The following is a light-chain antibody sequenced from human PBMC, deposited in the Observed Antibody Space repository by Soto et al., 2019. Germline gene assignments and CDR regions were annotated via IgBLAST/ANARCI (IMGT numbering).Light chain of an antibody. J-gene: IGKJ1*01. Sequence: DTQMTQSPSTLSASVGDRVTITCRASQSIGSWLAWYQQEPGKAPKLLIYKTSILENGVPSRFSGSGSGTEFTLSISSLQPDDFATYYCHQYNSYWTFGQGTKVDIK. V-gene: IGKV1-5*03. CDR3: HQYNSYWT. CDR1: QSIGSW. CDR2: KTS.